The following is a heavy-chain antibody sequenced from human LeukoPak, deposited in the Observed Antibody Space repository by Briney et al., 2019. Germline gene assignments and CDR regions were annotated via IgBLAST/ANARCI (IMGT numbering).Heavy chain of an antibody. D-gene: IGHD5-18*01. CDR1: VGSISSYY. CDR3: ARRYRYGYHYFDY. J-gene: IGHJ4*02. Sequence: SETLSLTCTVSVGSISSYYWSWIRQPPGKGLEWIGYIYYSGSTNYNPSLKSRVTISTDTSKNQLSLNLSTVTAADSAVYYCARRYRYGYHYFDYWGQGTLVTVSS. CDR2: IYYSGST. V-gene: IGHV4-59*01.